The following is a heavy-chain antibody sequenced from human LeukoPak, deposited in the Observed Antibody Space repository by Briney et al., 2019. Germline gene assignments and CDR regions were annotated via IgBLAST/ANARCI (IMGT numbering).Heavy chain of an antibody. D-gene: IGHD3-10*01. Sequence: PSETLSLTCTVSGGSISSGSYYWSWIRQPAGKGLEWIGRIYTSGSTNYNPSLKSRVTISVDTSKNQFSLKLSSVTAADTAVYYCARDTVLRLNSGSLEVWGQGTLVTVSS. J-gene: IGHJ4*02. CDR1: GGSISSGSYY. CDR2: IYTSGST. CDR3: ARDTVLRLNSGSLEV. V-gene: IGHV4-61*02.